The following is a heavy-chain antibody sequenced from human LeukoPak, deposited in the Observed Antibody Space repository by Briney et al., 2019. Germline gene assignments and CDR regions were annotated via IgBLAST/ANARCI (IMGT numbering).Heavy chain of an antibody. Sequence: SETLSLTCTVSGGSISSYYLSWIRQPPPMGPAGIGYIYYSGSTNYNPSLKSRVTISVDTSKNQFSLKLSSVIAADTAVYYCARVIVVVPAAIRWFDPWGQGTLVTVSS. CDR1: GGSISSYY. V-gene: IGHV4-59*01. J-gene: IGHJ5*02. CDR3: ARVIVVVPAAIRWFDP. CDR2: IYYSGST. D-gene: IGHD2-2*01.